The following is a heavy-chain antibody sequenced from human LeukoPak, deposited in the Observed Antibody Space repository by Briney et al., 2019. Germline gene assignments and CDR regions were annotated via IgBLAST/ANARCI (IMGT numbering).Heavy chain of an antibody. V-gene: IGHV3-23*01. CDR2: ISFSGGSA. D-gene: IGHD1-1*01. CDR1: GFTFSGSA. CDR3: AKGQELDDGVFDS. Sequence: GGSLRLSCAASGFTFSGSAMSWVRQAPGKGLEWVSLISFSGGSAYNADSVKGRFTISRDNSKNTLYLQMNSLRVEDTAIYYCAKGQELDDGVFDSWGQGTLVTVSS. J-gene: IGHJ4*02.